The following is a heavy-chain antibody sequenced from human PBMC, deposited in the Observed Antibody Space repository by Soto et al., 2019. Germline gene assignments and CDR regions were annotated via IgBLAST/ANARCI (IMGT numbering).Heavy chain of an antibody. CDR2: IYYSGST. CDR3: ARGNGYFSGGSCYSLWPRYYYYYGMDV. D-gene: IGHD2-15*01. J-gene: IGHJ6*02. CDR1: GGSISSYY. V-gene: IGHV4-59*01. Sequence: SETLSLTCTVSGGSISSYYWSWIRQPPGKGLEWIGYIYYSGSTNYNPSIKSRITISVDTSKNQISLKLSSVTAADTAVYYCARGNGYFSGGSCYSLWPRYYYYYGMDVWGQGTTVTVSS.